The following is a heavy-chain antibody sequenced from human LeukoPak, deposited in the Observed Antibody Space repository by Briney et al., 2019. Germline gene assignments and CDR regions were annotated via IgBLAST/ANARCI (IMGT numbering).Heavy chain of an antibody. V-gene: IGHV4-39*07. Sequence: SETLSLTCTVSGGSISSGSYYWSWIRQPPGKGLEWIGSIYHSGSTYYNPSLKSRVTISVDTSKNQFSLKLSSVTAADTAVYYCARTYDGVFDIWGQGTMVAVSS. CDR3: ARTYDGVFDI. CDR1: GGSISSGSYY. J-gene: IGHJ3*02. CDR2: IYHSGST. D-gene: IGHD2-8*01.